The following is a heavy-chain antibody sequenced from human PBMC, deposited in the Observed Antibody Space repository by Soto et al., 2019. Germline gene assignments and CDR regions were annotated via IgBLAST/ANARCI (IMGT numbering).Heavy chain of an antibody. CDR1: GGSISSYF. CDR3: AKDLADYDFWSGSSFDP. Sequence: ETLSLTCTVSGGSISSYFWSWIRQPPGKGLEWIGYIYYSGSTNYNPSLKSRVTISVDTSKNTLYLQMNSLRAEDTAVYYCAKDLADYDFWSGSSFDPWGQGTLVTVSS. V-gene: IGHV4-59*12. CDR2: IYYSGST. D-gene: IGHD3-3*01. J-gene: IGHJ5*02.